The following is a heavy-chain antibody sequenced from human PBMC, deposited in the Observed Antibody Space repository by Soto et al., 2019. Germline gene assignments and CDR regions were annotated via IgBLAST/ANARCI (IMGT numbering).Heavy chain of an antibody. J-gene: IGHJ4*02. CDR2: IDGDGSRT. CDR1: GFTFSGYW. D-gene: IGHD1-1*01. Sequence: EVQLVESGGGLVQPGGSLRLSCAASGFTFSGYWMHWVRQAPGKGLVWVSRIDGDGSRTNYADPVKGRFTISRDNAKNTLYLQMNSLRAEDTAVYYCARELASYNDYWGQGTLVTVSS. V-gene: IGHV3-74*01. CDR3: ARELASYNDY.